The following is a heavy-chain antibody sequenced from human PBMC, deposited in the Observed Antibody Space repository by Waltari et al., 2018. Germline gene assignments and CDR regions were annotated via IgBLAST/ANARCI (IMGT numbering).Heavy chain of an antibody. Sequence: QVQLVQSGAEVKKPGSSVKVSCKASGGPFSSYAISWVRQAPGPGLEWMGGIIPIFGTANYAQKFQGRVTITADESTSTAYMELSSLRSEDTAVYYCASSSSGYYFGPYYYYYYGMDVWGQGTTVTVSS. V-gene: IGHV1-69*13. CDR3: ASSSSGYYFGPYYYYYYGMDV. CDR2: IIPIFGTA. CDR1: GGPFSSYA. D-gene: IGHD3-22*01. J-gene: IGHJ6*02.